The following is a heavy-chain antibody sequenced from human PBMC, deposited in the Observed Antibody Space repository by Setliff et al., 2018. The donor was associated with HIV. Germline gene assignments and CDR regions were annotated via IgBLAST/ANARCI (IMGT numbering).Heavy chain of an antibody. Sequence: PSETLSLTCTVSGGSVNDFYCNWIRQPPGKGPEWIGYIHSSGSTIYNLSLKSRITISLDTSKEQFPLELSSATAADTAVYYCARQLRSSRRNDDGMDVWGQGTTVTVSS. CDR2: IHSSGST. CDR1: GGSVNDFY. D-gene: IGHD1-1*01. CDR3: ARQLRSSRRNDDGMDV. V-gene: IGHV4-59*08. J-gene: IGHJ6*02.